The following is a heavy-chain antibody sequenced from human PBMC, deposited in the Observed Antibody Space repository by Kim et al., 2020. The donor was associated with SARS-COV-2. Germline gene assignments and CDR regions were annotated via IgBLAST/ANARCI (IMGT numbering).Heavy chain of an antibody. Sequence: QKFQGRVTITRDTSASKAFMELSSLTSEDTAIYYCARDGTTRNGGYYFDYWGQGALVTVSS. J-gene: IGHJ4*01. V-gene: IGHV1-3*01. CDR3: ARDGTTRNGGYYFDY. D-gene: IGHD1-1*01.